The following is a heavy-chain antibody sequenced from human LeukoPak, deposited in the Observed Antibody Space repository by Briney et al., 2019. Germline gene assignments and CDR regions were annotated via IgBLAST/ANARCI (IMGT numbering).Heavy chain of an antibody. CDR1: GFTFSSYA. J-gene: IGHJ6*02. V-gene: IGHV4-59*01. CDR2: VHYTWNT. CDR3: ARAASKGGMDV. Sequence: GSLRLSCAASGFTFSSYAMSWVRQAPGKGLEWIGHVHYTWNTKYNPSLTGRVSISLDRSKNQFSLSLSSLTAADTAVYYCARAASKGGMDVWGQGTTVIVSS.